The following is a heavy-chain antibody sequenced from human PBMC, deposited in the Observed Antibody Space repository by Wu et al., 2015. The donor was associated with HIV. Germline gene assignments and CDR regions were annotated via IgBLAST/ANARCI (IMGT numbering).Heavy chain of an antibody. J-gene: IGHJ4*02. Sequence: VRLVQSGAEVKKTGASVKVSCKASGYTFTGYYMHWVRQAPGQGLEWMGRMNTNDGGTSFAQKFQGTVTMTRDTSINTAYMEVRGLRSDDTAVYYCARGAPPGRSTTSCLLDYWGQGTLVTVSS. CDR3: ARGAPPGRSTTSCLLDY. V-gene: IGHV1-2*06. D-gene: IGHD2-2*01. CDR2: MNTNDGGT. CDR1: GYTFTGYY.